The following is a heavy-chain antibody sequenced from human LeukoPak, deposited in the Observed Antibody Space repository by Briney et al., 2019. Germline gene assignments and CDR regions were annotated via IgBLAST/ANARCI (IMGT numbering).Heavy chain of an antibody. V-gene: IGHV4-39*01. CDR1: GGSISSSSYY. D-gene: IGHD2-2*01. CDR3: ASAHSRYCSSTSCYRTHALDI. J-gene: IGHJ3*02. CDR2: IYYSGST. Sequence: SETLSLTCTVSGGSISSSSYYWGWIRQPPGKGLEWIGSIYYSGSTYYNPSLKSRVTISVDTSKNQFSLKLSSVTAADTAVYYCASAHSRYCSSTSCYRTHALDIWGQGTMVTVSS.